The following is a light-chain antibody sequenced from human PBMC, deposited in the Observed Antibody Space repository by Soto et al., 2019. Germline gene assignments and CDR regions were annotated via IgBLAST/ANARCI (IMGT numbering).Light chain of an antibody. CDR2: GAS. V-gene: IGKV3-20*01. CDR3: QQYDSSPRT. J-gene: IGKJ1*01. Sequence: EMVMTQSPATLSLSPWERATLSCRASQSVSSNLAWYQQKPGPAPRLLISGASSRAADIPDRFSGSGSGTDFTLTINRLEPEDFAVYYCQQYDSSPRTFGQGTKVDIK. CDR1: QSVSSN.